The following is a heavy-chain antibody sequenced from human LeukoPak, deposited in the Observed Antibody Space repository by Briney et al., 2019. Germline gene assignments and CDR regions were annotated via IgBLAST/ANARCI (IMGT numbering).Heavy chain of an antibody. Sequence: SVKVSCKASGGTFSSYAISWVRQAPGQGLEWKGGIIPIFGTANYAQKFQGRVTITADKSTSTAYMELSSLRSEDTAVYYCARARYYDILTGPIAFDIWGQGTMVTVSS. V-gene: IGHV1-69*06. CDR3: ARARYYDILTGPIAFDI. D-gene: IGHD3-9*01. J-gene: IGHJ3*02. CDR2: IIPIFGTA. CDR1: GGTFSSYA.